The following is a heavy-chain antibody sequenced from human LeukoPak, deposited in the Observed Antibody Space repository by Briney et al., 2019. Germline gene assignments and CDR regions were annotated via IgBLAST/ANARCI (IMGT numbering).Heavy chain of an antibody. V-gene: IGHV4-38-2*02. CDR2: IYSGSGST. J-gene: IGHJ5*02. Sequence: SETLPLTCSVTGYSIINGYYWGWIRQPPGKGVDWIGSIYSGSGSTYYSPSLKSRVTISVDTSKNQFPLKLNSVTAADTAVYYCARLISGRLGSGRRVTWGRGTMVTVSS. D-gene: IGHD3-10*01. CDR1: GYSIINGYY. CDR3: ARLISGRLGSGRRVT.